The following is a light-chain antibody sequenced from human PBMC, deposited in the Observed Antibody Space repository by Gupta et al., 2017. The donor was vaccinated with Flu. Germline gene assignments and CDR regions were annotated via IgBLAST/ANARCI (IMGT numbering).Light chain of an antibody. CDR1: ENVNKF. Sequence: DIQMTQFPSSLSASVGDRVTITCRTSENVNKFLNWYQHKPGKAPKLLIHAASTLQSGVPSRFIGGGSVTEFTLTIISLQPEDFATYFCQQSYSVLYTFGGGTKV. J-gene: IGKJ4*01. CDR3: QQSYSVLYT. V-gene: IGKV1-39*01. CDR2: AAS.